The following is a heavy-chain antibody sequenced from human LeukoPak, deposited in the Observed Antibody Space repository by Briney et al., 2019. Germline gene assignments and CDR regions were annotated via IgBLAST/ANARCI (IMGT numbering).Heavy chain of an antibody. Sequence: SETLSLTCTVSGGSISSSNFYWGWIRQPPGQGLEWIGTIYYDGSGYGNPSLKSRVTIAVDTSKNQFFLKVKSMTAADAAVYFCARWDSDSSHFDRWGQGTLVTVSS. J-gene: IGHJ4*02. D-gene: IGHD6-6*01. CDR2: IYYDGSG. V-gene: IGHV4-39*01. CDR1: GGSISSSNFY. CDR3: ARWDSDSSHFDR.